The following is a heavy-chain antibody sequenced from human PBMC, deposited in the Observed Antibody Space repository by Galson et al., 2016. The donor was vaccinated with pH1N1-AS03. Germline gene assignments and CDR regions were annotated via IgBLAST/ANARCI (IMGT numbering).Heavy chain of an antibody. CDR3: AKLDCSGPTCYFDY. Sequence: SLRLSCAASGFRFGTYAMSWVRQAPGKGLEWVSAITGSGAGTYYADSLKGRFTISRDNSKNTLYLHMKSLRDEDTAVYYCAKLDCSGPTCYFDYWGQGTQVTVPS. CDR2: ITGSGAGT. V-gene: IGHV3-23*01. CDR1: GFRFGTYA. J-gene: IGHJ4*02. D-gene: IGHD2-15*01.